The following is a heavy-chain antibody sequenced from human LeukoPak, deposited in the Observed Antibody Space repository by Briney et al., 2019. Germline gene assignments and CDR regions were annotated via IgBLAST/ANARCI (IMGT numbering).Heavy chain of an antibody. Sequence: GGSLRLSCAASGFTFSSYEMNWVRQAPGKGLEWVSYISSSGSTIYYADSVKGRFTISRDNAKNSLYLQINSLRAEDTAVYYCARAPRDDFWSGINWFDPWGQGTLVTVSS. D-gene: IGHD3-3*01. CDR3: ARAPRDDFWSGINWFDP. V-gene: IGHV3-48*03. J-gene: IGHJ5*02. CDR2: ISSSGSTI. CDR1: GFTFSSYE.